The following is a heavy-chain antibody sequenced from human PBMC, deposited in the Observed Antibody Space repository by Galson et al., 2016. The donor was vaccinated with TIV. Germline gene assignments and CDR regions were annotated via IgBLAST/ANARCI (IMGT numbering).Heavy chain of an antibody. CDR3: VRSDSYQKYALDV. V-gene: IGHV1-2*02. D-gene: IGHD3-16*02. J-gene: IGHJ3*01. Sequence: SVKVSCKASGYSFSDYYMHWVRQAPGQGLEWMGWINPKTGAITYAQNYQGRVTMTGDTSTSTVYMELNRLQSDDTAVYFCVRSDSYQKYALDVWGQGTMVAVSS. CDR2: INPKTGAI. CDR1: GYSFSDYY.